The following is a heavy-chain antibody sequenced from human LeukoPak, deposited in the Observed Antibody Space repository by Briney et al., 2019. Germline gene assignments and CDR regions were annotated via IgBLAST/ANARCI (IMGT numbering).Heavy chain of an antibody. V-gene: IGHV3-23*01. Sequence: GGSLRLSCAASGFTFSTYAMGWVRQAPGKGLEWVSDISGGGDSTFYADPVKGRFTISRDDSKNTLFLQMNNLRTEDTAMYYCAKRERRNGGPFEYWGRGALVTVSS. J-gene: IGHJ4*02. CDR3: AKRERRNGGPFEY. CDR1: GFTFSTYA. CDR2: ISGGGDST. D-gene: IGHD1-26*01.